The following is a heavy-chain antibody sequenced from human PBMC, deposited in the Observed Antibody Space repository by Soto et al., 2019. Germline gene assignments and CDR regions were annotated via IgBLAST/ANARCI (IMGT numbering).Heavy chain of an antibody. V-gene: IGHV3-48*02. Sequence: QTGGSLRLSCVASGFTFSKSDMNWVRQAPGKGLEWVSYIRTTGTSTYYADSVQGRFTISRDNAKNSLYLQMNSLRDEDTAVYYCAREIDNWSLDNLFDLWGQGTLVTVSS. CDR2: IRTTGTST. CDR1: GFTFSKSD. J-gene: IGHJ5*02. D-gene: IGHD1-1*01. CDR3: AREIDNWSLDNLFDL.